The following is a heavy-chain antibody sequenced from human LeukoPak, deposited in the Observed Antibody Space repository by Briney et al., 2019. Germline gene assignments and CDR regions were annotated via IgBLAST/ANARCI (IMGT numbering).Heavy chain of an antibody. V-gene: IGHV3-23*01. CDR1: GFTFSSYV. D-gene: IGHD3-3*01. CDR3: AKGSAYADF. Sequence: PGGSLRLSCAASGFTFSSYVMSWVRQAPGKGLEWVSTISGSGGSTYYADSVKGRFTISRDNPKNTLSPQMNSLRAEDTAVYYCAKGSAYADFWGQGTLVTVSS. J-gene: IGHJ4*02. CDR2: ISGSGGST.